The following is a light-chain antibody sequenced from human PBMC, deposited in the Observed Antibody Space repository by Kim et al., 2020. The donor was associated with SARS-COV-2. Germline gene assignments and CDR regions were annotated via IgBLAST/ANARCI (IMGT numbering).Light chain of an antibody. CDR1: QSVSSN. CDR3: QKYNNLPRT. J-gene: IGKJ1*01. CDR2: GAS. Sequence: VSPGERAPLTCRTSQSVSSNLAWYKQKPGQAPRLLIYGASTRATGIPARVSGSGSGTEFTLTISSLQSEDFAIYDCQKYNNLPRTFGQGTK. V-gene: IGKV3-15*01.